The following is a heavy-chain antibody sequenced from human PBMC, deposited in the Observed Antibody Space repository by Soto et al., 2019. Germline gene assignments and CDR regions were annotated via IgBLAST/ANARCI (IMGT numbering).Heavy chain of an antibody. CDR3: ARDRSTEFGLAV. Sequence: EVLLLESGGDSVQPGGSLRLSCVASGFTFSDYVMSWVRQVPGKGLEWVSSISDGGERTDYRDSVRGRFTISRDNTRDTIHLQMSSLRDDDTAKYSCARDRSTEFGLAVWGRGTKVTVSS. CDR1: GFTFSDYV. D-gene: IGHD3-10*01. V-gene: IGHV3-23*01. J-gene: IGHJ6*04. CDR2: ISDGGERT.